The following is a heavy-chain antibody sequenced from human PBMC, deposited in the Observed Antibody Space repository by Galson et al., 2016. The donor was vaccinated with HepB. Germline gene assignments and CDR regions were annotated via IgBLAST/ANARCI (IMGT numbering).Heavy chain of an antibody. V-gene: IGHV2-5*02. CDR2: IYWDDDT. J-gene: IGHJ5*02. Sequence: ALVKPTQTLTLTCTFSGFSLSTSTVGVGWIRQPPGKALEWLALIYWDDDTRYSPSLNSRLTITKDTSKNQAVLTMTNMDPVDTATYYCARSQMNYCGGGRCRSPSDLFDPWGQGILVTVSS. CDR1: GFSLSTSTVG. CDR3: ARSQMNYCGGGRCRSPSDLFDP. D-gene: IGHD2-15*01.